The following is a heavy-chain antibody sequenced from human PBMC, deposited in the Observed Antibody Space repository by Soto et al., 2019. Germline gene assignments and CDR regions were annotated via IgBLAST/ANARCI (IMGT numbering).Heavy chain of an antibody. Sequence: TVKVSCKASGFTFTSSAVQWVRQARGQRLEWIGWIVVGSGNTNYAQKFQERVTITRDMSTSTAYMELSSLRSEDTAVYYCAAVANPATYYYDSSGYYHFDYWGQGTLVTVSS. J-gene: IGHJ4*02. CDR2: IVVGSGNT. CDR1: GFTFTSSA. CDR3: AAVANPATYYYDSSGYYHFDY. D-gene: IGHD3-22*01. V-gene: IGHV1-58*01.